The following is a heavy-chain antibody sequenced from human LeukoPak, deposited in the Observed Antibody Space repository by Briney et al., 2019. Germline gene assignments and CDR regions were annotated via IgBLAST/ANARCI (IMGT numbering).Heavy chain of an antibody. Sequence: SETLSLTCTVSGGSISSGSSYWGWIRQPPGKGLEWIGSISYTGSTYYNPSLKSRVTISVDTSKNQFSLKLSSVTAADTAVYYCARVLAAAAHFDYWGQGTLVTASS. J-gene: IGHJ4*02. CDR2: ISYTGST. D-gene: IGHD6-13*01. CDR1: GGSISSGSSY. V-gene: IGHV4-39*01. CDR3: ARVLAAAAHFDY.